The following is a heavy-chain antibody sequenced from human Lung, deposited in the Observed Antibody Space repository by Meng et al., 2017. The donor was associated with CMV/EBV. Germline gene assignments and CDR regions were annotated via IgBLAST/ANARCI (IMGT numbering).Heavy chain of an antibody. Sequence: GGSLRLXCAASGFRFSTYSMSWVRQAPGKGLEWLASINRDGSEKDYVDSVKGRFTISRDNAKNSLYLVMNSLRAEDTAVYYCASLFCGPTTCYYFDWWGQGTLVXVSS. J-gene: IGHJ4*02. CDR3: ASLFCGPTTCYYFDW. CDR1: GFRFSTYS. V-gene: IGHV3-7*01. CDR2: INRDGSEK. D-gene: IGHD2-21*01.